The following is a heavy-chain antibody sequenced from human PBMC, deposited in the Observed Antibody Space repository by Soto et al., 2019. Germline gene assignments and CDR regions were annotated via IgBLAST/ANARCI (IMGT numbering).Heavy chain of an antibody. D-gene: IGHD2-2*01. V-gene: IGHV4-30-4*01. J-gene: IGHJ5*02. CDR1: GGSSSSGDYY. CDR3: ARGVLSDIVLVPAAHNWFDP. CDR2: IYYSGST. Sequence: SETLSLTCTVSGGSSSSGDYYWSWIRQPPGKGLEWIGYIYYSGSTYYNPSLKSRVTISVDTSKNQFSLKLSSVTAADTAVYYCARGVLSDIVLVPAAHNWFDPWGQGTLVTVSS.